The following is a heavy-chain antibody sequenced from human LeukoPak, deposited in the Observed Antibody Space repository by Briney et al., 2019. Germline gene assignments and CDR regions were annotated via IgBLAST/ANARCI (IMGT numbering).Heavy chain of an antibody. D-gene: IGHD3/OR15-3a*01. CDR1: GGTFSSYA. J-gene: IGHJ4*02. CDR2: IIPIFGTA. V-gene: IGHV1-69*05. Sequence: SVKVSCKASGGTFSSYAISWVRQAPRQGLEWMGRIIPIFGTANYAQKFQGRVTITTDESTSTAYMELSSLRSEDTAVYYCAISGLAQPVGLWDYWGQGTLVTVSS. CDR3: AISGLAQPVGLWDY.